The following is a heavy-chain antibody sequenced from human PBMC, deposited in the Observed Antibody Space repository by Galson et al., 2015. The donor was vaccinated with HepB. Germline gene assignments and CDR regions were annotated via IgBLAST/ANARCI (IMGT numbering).Heavy chain of an antibody. V-gene: IGHV5-51*01. CDR1: GYRFNDYW. J-gene: IGHJ4*02. CDR3: ARRKIPYDTFDI. D-gene: IGHD3-22*01. Sequence: QSGAEVKKPGESLKISCKGSGYRFNDYWIGWVRQMPGKGLEWMGIIYPGDSDTRYSPPFQGQVTISADKSISTAYLQWSSLKASDTAMYYCARRKIPYDTFDIWGQGTLVTVSS. CDR2: IYPGDSDT.